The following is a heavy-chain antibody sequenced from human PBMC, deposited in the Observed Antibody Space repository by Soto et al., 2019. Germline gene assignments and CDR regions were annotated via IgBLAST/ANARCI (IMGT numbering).Heavy chain of an antibody. J-gene: IGHJ6*02. V-gene: IGHV4-59*01. CDR2: IYYSGST. CDR1: GGSISSYY. Sequence: SETLSLTCTVSGGSISSYYWSWIRQPQGKGLEWIGYIYYSGSTNYNPSLKSRVTISVDTSKNQFSLKLSSVTAADTAVYYCAREDIVVVVAATSHQYYYYGMDVWGQGTTVTVSS. D-gene: IGHD2-15*01. CDR3: AREDIVVVVAATSHQYYYYGMDV.